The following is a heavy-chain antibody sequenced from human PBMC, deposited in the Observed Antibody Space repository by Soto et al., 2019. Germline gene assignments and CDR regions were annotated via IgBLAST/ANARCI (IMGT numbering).Heavy chain of an antibody. J-gene: IGHJ4*02. CDR3: ARGQSSLLLDC. Sequence: QVQLQQWGAGLLKPSETLSLTCAVYGGSFSGYYWSWIRQPPGNGLEWIGEINHSGSTNYNPSLKSRVTISVDTSKNQFSLKLSSVTAADTAVYYCARGQSSLLLDCWGQGVLVTVSS. V-gene: IGHV4-34*01. CDR1: GGSFSGYY. D-gene: IGHD2-8*02. CDR2: INHSGST.